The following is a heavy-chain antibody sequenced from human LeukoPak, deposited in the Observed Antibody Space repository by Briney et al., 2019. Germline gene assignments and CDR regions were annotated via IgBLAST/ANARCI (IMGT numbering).Heavy chain of an antibody. D-gene: IGHD4-17*01. V-gene: IGHV3-9*01. J-gene: IGHJ4*02. CDR2: ISWNSGSI. Sequence: PGGSLRLSCAASGFTFDDYAMHWVRQAPGKGLEWVSGISWNSGSIGYADSVKGRFTISRDNAKNSLYLQMNSLKAEDTAVYYCARAVVYGDYQIFDYWGQGTLVTVSS. CDR3: ARAVVYGDYQIFDY. CDR1: GFTFDDYA.